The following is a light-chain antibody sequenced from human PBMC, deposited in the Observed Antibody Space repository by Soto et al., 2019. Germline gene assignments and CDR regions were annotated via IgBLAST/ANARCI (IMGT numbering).Light chain of an antibody. Sequence: EIVMTQSPATLSVSPGERATLPCRASQSVSSNLAWYQQKPGQAPRILIYDASNRATGIPARFSGSGSGTDFTLTISSLEPEDFAVYYCQQRSNWPLTFGGGTKVDIK. CDR1: QSVSSN. V-gene: IGKV3-11*01. CDR2: DAS. CDR3: QQRSNWPLT. J-gene: IGKJ4*01.